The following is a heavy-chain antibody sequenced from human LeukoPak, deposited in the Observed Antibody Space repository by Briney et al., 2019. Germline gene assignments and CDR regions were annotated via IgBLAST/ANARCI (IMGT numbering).Heavy chain of an antibody. CDR1: GYSFTSNW. V-gene: IGHV5-51*01. CDR3: ARGLRGGPSGGGLDY. Sequence: GESLQISCKASGYSFTSNWIGWVRQMPGKGLEWVGIIFPADSDSRYGPSFQGQVAISADKSISTAYLQWSSLRASDTAIYYCARGLRGGPSGGGLDYWGQGTLVTVSS. D-gene: IGHD2-15*01. J-gene: IGHJ4*02. CDR2: IFPADSDS.